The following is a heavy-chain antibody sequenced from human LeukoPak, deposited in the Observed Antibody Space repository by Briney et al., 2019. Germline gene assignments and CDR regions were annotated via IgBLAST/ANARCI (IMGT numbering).Heavy chain of an antibody. D-gene: IGHD3-10*01. CDR2: INPNSGGT. Sequence: ASVRVSCTASGYTFTGYYMHWVRQAPGQGLEWMGWINPNSGGTNSAQTLQGRVTMTRDTSISTAYMELSRLTSDDTAVYFCARGFGSGIYYHFDYWGQGALVTVSS. CDR1: GYTFTGYY. V-gene: IGHV1-2*02. J-gene: IGHJ4*02. CDR3: ARGFGSGIYYHFDY.